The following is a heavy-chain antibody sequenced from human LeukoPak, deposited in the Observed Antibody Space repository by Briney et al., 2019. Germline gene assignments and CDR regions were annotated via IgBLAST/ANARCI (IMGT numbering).Heavy chain of an antibody. CDR2: IYYSGST. CDR1: GGSISSYY. V-gene: IGHV4-59*01. D-gene: IGHD6-13*01. J-gene: IGHJ3*02. CDR3: AREGIAAAGHLDAFDI. Sequence: KPSETLSLTCTVSGGSISSYYWSWIRQPPGKGLEWIGYIYYSGSTNYNPSLKSRVTISVDTSKNQFSLKLSSVTAADTAVYYCAREGIAAAGHLDAFDIWGQGTMVTVSS.